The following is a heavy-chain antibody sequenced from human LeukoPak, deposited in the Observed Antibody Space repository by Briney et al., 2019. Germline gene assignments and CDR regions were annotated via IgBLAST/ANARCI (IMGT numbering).Heavy chain of an antibody. V-gene: IGHV4-39*01. D-gene: IGHD2-2*01. J-gene: IGHJ4*02. CDR2: IFYSGST. CDR1: GGSIGGSNSH. CDR3: ARRGITYSSSFFAY. Sequence: SETLSLTCTVSGGSIGGSNSHWGWIRQPPGKGLEWIGSIFYSGSTYYNPSLKSRVTMSVDTSENQFSLKVTSVTAADTATYYCARRGITYSSSFFAYWGQGTLVTVPS.